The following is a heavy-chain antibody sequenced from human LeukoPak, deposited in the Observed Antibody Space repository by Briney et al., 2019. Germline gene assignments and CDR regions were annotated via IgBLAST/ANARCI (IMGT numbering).Heavy chain of an antibody. V-gene: IGHV4-30-2*01. CDR3: GRGGIAAAASGIDY. CDR1: GGSISSGGYS. D-gene: IGHD6-13*01. Sequence: PSQTLSLTCAVPGGSISSGGYSWSWIRQPPGKRLEWIGYIYQNGNTYYNPSLKSRVTISVDRSKNQFSLNLSSVTAADTAVYYCGRGGIAAAASGIDYWGQGTLVAVSS. J-gene: IGHJ4*02. CDR2: IYQNGNT.